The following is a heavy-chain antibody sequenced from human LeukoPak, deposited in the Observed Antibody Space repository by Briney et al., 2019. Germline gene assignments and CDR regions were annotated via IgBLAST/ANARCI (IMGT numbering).Heavy chain of an antibody. J-gene: IGHJ4*02. CDR3: ARGGSGSNSGRWYYFDY. CDR1: GGSISSYY. D-gene: IGHD3-10*01. V-gene: IGHV4-59*01. Sequence: PSETLSLTCTVSGGSISSYYWSWIRQPPGKGLEWIGYIYYSGSTNYNPSLKSRVTISVDTSKNQFSLKLSSVTAADTAVYYCARGGSGSNSGRWYYFDYWGLGTLVTVSS. CDR2: IYYSGST.